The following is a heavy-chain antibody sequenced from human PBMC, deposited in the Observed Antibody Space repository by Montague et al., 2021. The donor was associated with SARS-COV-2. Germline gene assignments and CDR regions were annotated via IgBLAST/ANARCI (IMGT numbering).Heavy chain of an antibody. Sequence: SETLSLTCAVYGGPLRGHYWSWIRQSPGKGLEWIGEINHAGGTTYSPSLFSRVTILLDTSKNQFSLKMTSVTAADTALYFCARGVGRGYYGSGTFDYWGQGTLVTVSS. D-gene: IGHD3-10*01. J-gene: IGHJ4*02. V-gene: IGHV4-34*01. CDR2: INHAGGT. CDR1: GGPLRGHY. CDR3: ARGVGRGYYGSGTFDY.